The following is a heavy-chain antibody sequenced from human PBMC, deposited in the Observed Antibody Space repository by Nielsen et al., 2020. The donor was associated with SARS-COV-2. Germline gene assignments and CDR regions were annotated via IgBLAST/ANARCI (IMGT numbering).Heavy chain of an antibody. CDR1: GFSISRHV. J-gene: IGHJ4*02. CDR3: TKGAQLGDY. D-gene: IGHD6-13*01. Sequence: GESLKISCAASGFSISRHVLSWVRQAPGKGLEWVSGIGGSGDSTFYADSVKGRFTISTDLSNNTLYLQMNSLRVEDTAIYYCTKGAQLGDYWGQGTLVTVSS. CDR2: IGGSGDST. V-gene: IGHV3-23*01.